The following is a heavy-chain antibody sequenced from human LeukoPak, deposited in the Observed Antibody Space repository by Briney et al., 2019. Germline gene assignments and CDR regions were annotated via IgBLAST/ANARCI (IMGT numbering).Heavy chain of an antibody. CDR1: GGSISGYY. Sequence: SETLSLTCIVPGGSISGYYWSWIRQPPGKGLEWIGYIYYSGTTNYNPSLKSRITISVDTSKNRFSLKLSSVTAADTAVYYCARSRSRGYSGDFDYWGQGTLVTVSS. V-gene: IGHV4-59*01. D-gene: IGHD5-12*01. J-gene: IGHJ4*02. CDR2: IYYSGTT. CDR3: ARSRSRGYSGDFDY.